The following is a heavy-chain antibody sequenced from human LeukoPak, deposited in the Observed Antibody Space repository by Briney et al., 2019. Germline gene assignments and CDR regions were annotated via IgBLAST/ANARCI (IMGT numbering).Heavy chain of an antibody. CDR1: GFTFSSYA. D-gene: IGHD2-15*01. CDR2: LSGSGGST. CDR3: AKETVVVVAATPDAFDI. J-gene: IGHJ3*02. V-gene: IGHV3-23*01. Sequence: GGSLRLSCAASGFTFSSYAMSWVRPAPGKGLEWVSGLSGSGGSTHYADSVKDRFTISRDNSKNTLYLQMNSLRAEDTAVYYCAKETVVVVAATPDAFDIWGQGTMVTVSS.